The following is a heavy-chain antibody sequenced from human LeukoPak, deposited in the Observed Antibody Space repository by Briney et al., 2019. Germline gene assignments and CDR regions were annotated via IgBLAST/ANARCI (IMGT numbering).Heavy chain of an antibody. V-gene: IGHV1-8*01. J-gene: IGHJ4*02. D-gene: IGHD7-27*01. Sequence: ASVKVSCKASGYSFTSYDINWVRQATGQGPEWMGWMSPNSGNTGYAQKFQGRVTMTRSTSMSTAYMELSSLRSEDTAVYYCARGPPNWGYDYWGQGTLVTVSS. CDR3: ARGPPNWGYDY. CDR2: MSPNSGNT. CDR1: GYSFTSYD.